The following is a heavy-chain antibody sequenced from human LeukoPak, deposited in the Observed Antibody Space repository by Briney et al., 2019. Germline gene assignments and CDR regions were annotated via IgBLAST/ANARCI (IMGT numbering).Heavy chain of an antibody. J-gene: IGHJ5*02. D-gene: IGHD6-19*01. CDR3: ARSIAVAQNWFDP. Sequence: GSLRLSCAASGFSVSNNYMSWVRQAPGKGLEWVSVLYSGGSAYYADSVKGRFTISRDSSKNTLYLQMSSLRAEDTAVYYCARSIAVAQNWFDPWGQGTLVTVSS. CDR2: LYSGGSA. V-gene: IGHV3-53*01. CDR1: GFSVSNNY.